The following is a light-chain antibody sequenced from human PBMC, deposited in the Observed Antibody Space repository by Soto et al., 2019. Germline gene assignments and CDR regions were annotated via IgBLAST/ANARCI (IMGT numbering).Light chain of an antibody. CDR3: QASYRTHYT. CDR2: AAS. CDR1: QSISTY. V-gene: IGKV1-39*01. Sequence: DIQMTQSPSSLSASLGDRVTITCRASQSISTYLNWYQQKPGKAPKLLIYAASSLQSGVPSRFSGSGSGTDFTLTISSLQHEDFVTYFCQASYRTHYTFRLGTQVDSK. J-gene: IGKJ2*01.